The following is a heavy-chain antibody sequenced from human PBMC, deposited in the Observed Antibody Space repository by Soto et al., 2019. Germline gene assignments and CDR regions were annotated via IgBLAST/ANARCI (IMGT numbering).Heavy chain of an antibody. CDR3: GRDTTVGTFVFAS. CDR2: ITDSGVST. CDR1: GFSFYTYA. D-gene: IGHD1-26*01. J-gene: IGHJ5*02. Sequence: SGGSLRLSCAASGFSFYTYAMSWVRHAPGEGLEWVAGITDSGVSTYYADSVKGRFTTSRDKSKSELYLEMNTLRAEDTAVYYGGRDTTVGTFVFASWGQGTLVTVSS. V-gene: IGHV3-23*01.